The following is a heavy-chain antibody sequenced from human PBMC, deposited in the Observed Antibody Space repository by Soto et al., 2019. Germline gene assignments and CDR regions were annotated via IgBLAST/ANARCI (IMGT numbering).Heavy chain of an antibody. CDR3: AKDHSNTAAPFDY. CDR1: GYTFTKYG. CDR2: ISGFNDNA. Sequence: GATVKVSCKASGYTFTKYGISWVRQAPEQGLEWMGWISGFNDNANYAQNLQDRVTMTIDTSTSTAFLELRSLTSDDTAVYYCAKDHSNTAAPFDYWGQGTLVTVSS. J-gene: IGHJ4*02. V-gene: IGHV1-18*01. D-gene: IGHD6-13*01.